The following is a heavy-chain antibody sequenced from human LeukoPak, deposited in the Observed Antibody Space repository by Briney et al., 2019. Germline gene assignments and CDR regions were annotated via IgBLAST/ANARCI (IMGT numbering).Heavy chain of an antibody. D-gene: IGHD1-26*01. CDR2: IYFTGST. J-gene: IGHJ5*02. CDR3: ARGPLGAPAGTWFDP. V-gene: IGHV4-59*01. Sequence: SETLSLTCGVADGSISGYYWSWIRQPPGKRLEWIGYIYFTGSTNYNPSLKSRVTISLDTPKSQFSLKLSSVTAADTAVYYCARGPLGAPAGTWFDPWGQGTLVTVSS. CDR1: DGSISGYY.